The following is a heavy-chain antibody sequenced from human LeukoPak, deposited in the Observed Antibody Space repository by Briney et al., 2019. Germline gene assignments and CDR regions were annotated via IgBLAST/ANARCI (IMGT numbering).Heavy chain of an antibody. D-gene: IGHD4-17*01. CDR2: ISSSGSTI. CDR3: ARDRDSGDYTAAPGDY. Sequence: GRSLRLSCAASGFTFSSYSMNWVRQAPGKGLEWISYISSSGSTINYADSVKGRFTISRDSAKNSLYLQMNSLRDEDTAVYYCARDRDSGDYTAAPGDYWGQGTLVTVSS. CDR1: GFTFSSYS. V-gene: IGHV3-48*02. J-gene: IGHJ4*02.